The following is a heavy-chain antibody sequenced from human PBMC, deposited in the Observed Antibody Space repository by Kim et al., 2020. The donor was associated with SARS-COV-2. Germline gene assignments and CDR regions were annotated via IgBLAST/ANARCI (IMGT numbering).Heavy chain of an antibody. CDR2: IKPDGSEK. CDR1: GFTFSSDW. V-gene: IGHV3-7*05. J-gene: IGHJ4*02. D-gene: IGHD6-6*01. Sequence: GGSLRLSCAASGFTFSSDWMSWVRQAPGRGLEWVANIKPDGSEKYYVDSVKVRFAISRDNAENSLYLQMDSLRAEDTAIYYCTRDRPDDLIDFWGQGTLVTVSS. CDR3: TRDRPDDLIDF.